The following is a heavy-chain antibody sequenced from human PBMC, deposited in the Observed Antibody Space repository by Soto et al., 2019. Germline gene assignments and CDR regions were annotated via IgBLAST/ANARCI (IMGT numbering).Heavy chain of an antibody. Sequence: GGSLRLSCAASGFTFSSYWMHWVRQAPGKGLVWVSRINSDGSSTSYADSVKGRFTISRDNAKNTLYLQMNSLRAEDTAVYYCARDLRDDMNDCSGGSCYGSFEYYYYYGMDVWGQGTTVTVSS. CDR2: INSDGSST. V-gene: IGHV3-74*01. J-gene: IGHJ6*02. CDR1: GFTFSSYW. D-gene: IGHD2-15*01. CDR3: ARDLRDDMNDCSGGSCYGSFEYYYYYGMDV.